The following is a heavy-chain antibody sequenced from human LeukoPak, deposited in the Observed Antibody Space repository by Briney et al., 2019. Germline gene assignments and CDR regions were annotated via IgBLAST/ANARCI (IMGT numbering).Heavy chain of an antibody. CDR2: IWYDGSNK. CDR3: ARDRWLQSPGDLGY. D-gene: IGHD5-24*01. J-gene: IGHJ4*02. CDR1: GFTFSSYC. Sequence: PGRSLRLSCAASGFTFSSYCMHWVRQAPGKGLEWVAVIWYDGSNKHYADSVKGRFTISRDNSKNTLYLQMNSLRAEDTAVYYCARDRWLQSPGDLGYWGQGTLVTVSS. V-gene: IGHV3-33*01.